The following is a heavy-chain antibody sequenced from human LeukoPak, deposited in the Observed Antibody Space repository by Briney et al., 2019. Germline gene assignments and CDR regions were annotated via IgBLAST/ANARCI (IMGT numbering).Heavy chain of an antibody. Sequence: GSLRLSCAASGFTFSSYWMHWVRQAPGKGLVWVSRISPDGSTTGHADSVKGRFTTSRDNAKNTLFLQMNSLRAEDTAVYYCTRDFDFSSAIWGQGTLVTVPS. J-gene: IGHJ4*02. D-gene: IGHD3-3*01. V-gene: IGHV3-74*01. CDR1: GFTFSSYW. CDR2: ISPDGSTT. CDR3: TRDFDFSSAI.